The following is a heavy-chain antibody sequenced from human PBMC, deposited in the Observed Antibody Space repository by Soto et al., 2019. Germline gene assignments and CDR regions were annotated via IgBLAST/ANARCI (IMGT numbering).Heavy chain of an antibody. CDR3: ARGSKWELLWGYFDY. Sequence: SQTLSLTCVISGDSVSSNSAAWNWIRQSPSRGLEWLGRTYYRSKWYNDYAVSVKSRITINPDTSKNQFSLQLNSVTPEDTAVYYCARGSKWELLWGYFDYWGQGTLVTVSS. D-gene: IGHD1-26*01. V-gene: IGHV6-1*01. CDR2: TYYRSKWYN. J-gene: IGHJ4*02. CDR1: GDSVSSNSAA.